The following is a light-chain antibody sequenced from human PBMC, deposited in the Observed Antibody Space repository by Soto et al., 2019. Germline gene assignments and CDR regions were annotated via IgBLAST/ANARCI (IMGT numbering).Light chain of an antibody. CDR1: QSVSSSY. V-gene: IGKV3-20*01. Sequence: EIVLTQSPGTLSLSPGERATLSFRASQSVSSSYLAWYQHKPGQAPRLLIYGASSRATGIPDRFSGSGSGTDFTLTISRLEPEDFAVYYCQQYGSSPFTFGPGTKVDIK. J-gene: IGKJ3*01. CDR2: GAS. CDR3: QQYGSSPFT.